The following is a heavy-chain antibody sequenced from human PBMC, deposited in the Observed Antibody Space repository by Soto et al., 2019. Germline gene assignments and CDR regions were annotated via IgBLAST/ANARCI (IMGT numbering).Heavy chain of an antibody. CDR2: IYYRGST. Sequence: PSGTLSLRCTVCGGSIRSRMYSWGWIRQPPGKGVEAIGYIYYRGSTNYNPSLKSRVTISVDTSKNQFSLKLSSVTAADTAVYYCARGEGYSEYYFDYWGQGTLVTVSS. CDR1: GGSIRSRMYS. D-gene: IGHD2-15*01. CDR3: ARGEGYSEYYFDY. V-gene: IGHV4-61*05. J-gene: IGHJ4*02.